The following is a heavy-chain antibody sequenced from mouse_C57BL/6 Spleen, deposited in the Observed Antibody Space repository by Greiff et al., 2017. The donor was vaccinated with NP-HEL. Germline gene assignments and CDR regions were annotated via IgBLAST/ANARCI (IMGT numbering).Heavy chain of an antibody. D-gene: IGHD1-2*01. J-gene: IGHJ2*01. CDR1: GFTFTDYY. V-gene: IGHV7-3*01. CDR3: ARYDYGPFDY. CDR2: IRNKANGYTT. Sequence: DVQLVESGGGLVQPGGSLSLSCAASGFTFTDYYMSWVRQPPGKALEWLGFIRNKANGYTTEYSASVKGRFTISRDNSQSILYLQMNALRAEDSATYYCARYDYGPFDYWGQGTTLTVSS.